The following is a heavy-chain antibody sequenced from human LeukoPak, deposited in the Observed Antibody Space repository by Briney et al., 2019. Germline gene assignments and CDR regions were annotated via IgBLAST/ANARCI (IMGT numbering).Heavy chain of an antibody. D-gene: IGHD1-26*01. Sequence: PSETLSLTCTVSGGSIGRGGYYWNWIRQPAGRALEWIGRIYPSGNTKYNPSLKSRVSISVDTSKNQVSLELNSVTATDTAVYYCAREGPDTVVGGAGHYHYGLDVWGQGTTVTVSS. CDR3: AREGPDTVVGGAGHYHYGLDV. V-gene: IGHV4-61*02. CDR2: IYPSGNT. CDR1: GGSIGRGGYY. J-gene: IGHJ6*02.